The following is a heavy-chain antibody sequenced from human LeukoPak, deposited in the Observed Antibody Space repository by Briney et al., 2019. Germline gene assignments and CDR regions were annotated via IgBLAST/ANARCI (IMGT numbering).Heavy chain of an antibody. Sequence: SQTLSLTCTVSGGSISSGSYYWSWIRQPAGKGLEWIGCIYTSGSTNYNPSLKSRVTISVDTSKNQFSLKLSSVTAADTAVYYCARSNYGDLLFDYWGQGTLVTVSS. CDR2: IYTSGST. V-gene: IGHV4-61*02. D-gene: IGHD4-17*01. CDR1: GGSISSGSYY. J-gene: IGHJ4*02. CDR3: ARSNYGDLLFDY.